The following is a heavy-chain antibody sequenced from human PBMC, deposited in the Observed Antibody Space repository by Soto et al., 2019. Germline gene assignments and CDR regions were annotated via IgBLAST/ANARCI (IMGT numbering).Heavy chain of an antibody. CDR1: GFNFSNPW. Sequence: GSLRLSCAASGFNFSNPWMHWVRQRPAEGLVWVSRITSDGKSKAYAESVKGRFAISRDNAKNTLYLQMNGLTAEDTAVYYCARESGDWPLNWFDPWGQGTLVTVSS. V-gene: IGHV3-74*01. J-gene: IGHJ5*02. D-gene: IGHD2-21*02. CDR3: ARESGDWPLNWFDP. CDR2: ITSDGKSK.